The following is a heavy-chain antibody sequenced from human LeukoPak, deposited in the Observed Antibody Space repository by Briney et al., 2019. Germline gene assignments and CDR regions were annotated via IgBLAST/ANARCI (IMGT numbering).Heavy chain of an antibody. V-gene: IGHV3-64*01. Sequence: PGGSLRLSCAASGFTFSSYAMHWVRQAPGKGLEYVSAISSNGGSTYYANSVKGRFTISRDNSKNTLYLQMNSLRAEDTAVYYCARNSNPDYYYDSSGYLHWGQGTLVTVSS. J-gene: IGHJ4*02. CDR1: GFTFSSYA. CDR3: ARNSNPDYYYDSSGYLH. CDR2: ISSNGGST. D-gene: IGHD3-22*01.